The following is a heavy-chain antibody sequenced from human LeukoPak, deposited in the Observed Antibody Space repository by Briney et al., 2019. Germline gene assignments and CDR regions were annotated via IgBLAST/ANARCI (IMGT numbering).Heavy chain of an antibody. V-gene: IGHV3-23*01. CDR3: ARRRLRGSGSYRHFDY. CDR1: GFTFRSYG. D-gene: IGHD3-10*01. CDR2: ISDNGANT. J-gene: IGHJ4*02. Sequence: QPGGSLGLSCAASGFTFRSYGMSWVRQAPGKGLEWVSIISDNGANTYYADSVRGRFTISRDNSQNTLYLQMNSLRAEDTAVYYCARRRLRGSGSYRHFDYWGQGTLVTVSS.